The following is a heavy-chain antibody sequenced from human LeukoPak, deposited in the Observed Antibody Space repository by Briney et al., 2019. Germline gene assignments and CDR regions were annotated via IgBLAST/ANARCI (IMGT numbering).Heavy chain of an antibody. Sequence: GGSLRLSWAASGFTFSSYSMNWVRQAPGKGLEWVSSISSSSSYIYYADSVKGRFTISRDNAKNSLYLQMNSLRAEDTAVYYCASTGLGVVVPAAITFDYWGQGTLVTVSS. D-gene: IGHD2-2*01. J-gene: IGHJ4*02. V-gene: IGHV3-21*01. CDR1: GFTFSSYS. CDR2: ISSSSSYI. CDR3: ASTGLGVVVPAAITFDY.